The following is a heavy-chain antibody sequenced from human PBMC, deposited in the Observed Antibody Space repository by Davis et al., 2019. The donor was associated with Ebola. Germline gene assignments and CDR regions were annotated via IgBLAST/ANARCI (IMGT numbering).Heavy chain of an antibody. D-gene: IGHD2-8*02. J-gene: IGHJ3*02. Sequence: GGSLRLSCKDSGSSFSTHWIGWVRQMPGKGLEWMGIIYTGDSDTRYSPSFRGQVTMSADKSIKTAFLQWSSLKASDTAMYYCASLRRTITGMDDGFDIWGQGTMVTVSS. V-gene: IGHV5-51*01. CDR3: ASLRRTITGMDDGFDI. CDR2: IYTGDSDT. CDR1: GSSFSTHW.